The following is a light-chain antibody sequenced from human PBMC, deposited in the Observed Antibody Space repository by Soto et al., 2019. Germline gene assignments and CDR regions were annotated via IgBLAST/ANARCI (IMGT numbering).Light chain of an antibody. V-gene: IGKV3-11*01. CDR1: QSVSNF. Sequence: EIVLTQSPATLSLSPGERATLSCRASQSVSNFLAWYQQKPGQAPRLLIYDASNRATGIPARFSGSGSGTDFTLTISSLEPEDFAVYYCQQRSDWPPTTFGQGTKLEIK. CDR3: QQRSDWPPTT. CDR2: DAS. J-gene: IGKJ2*01.